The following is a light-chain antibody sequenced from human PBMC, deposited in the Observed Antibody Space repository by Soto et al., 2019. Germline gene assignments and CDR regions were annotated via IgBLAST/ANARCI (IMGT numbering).Light chain of an antibody. V-gene: IGLV2-14*01. J-gene: IGLJ3*02. Sequence: QSVLTQPASVSGSPGQSITISCTGTSSDVGNYNYVSWYQQYLGKAPKLIIYEVSNRPSGVSNRFSGSKSGNTASLTISGPQAEDEADYYCSSYTSDSTAVFGGGTKLTVL. CDR3: SSYTSDSTAV. CDR1: SSDVGNYNY. CDR2: EVS.